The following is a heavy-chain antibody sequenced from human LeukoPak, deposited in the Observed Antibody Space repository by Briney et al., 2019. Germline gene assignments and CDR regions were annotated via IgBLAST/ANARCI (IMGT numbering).Heavy chain of an antibody. CDR3: SGRFGDTAMVNPPSSFGY. D-gene: IGHD5-18*01. CDR1: GYTVTSYD. CDR2: MNANSGNT. J-gene: IGHJ4*02. V-gene: IGHV1-8*03. Sequence: ASVKLSFNASGYTVTSYDINWLRQATGQGLEWMGWMNANSGNTGDAHNFQGRGTITRNTSISTNYMELSSRRLDEAAVYDGSGRFGDTAMVNPPSSFGYWGQGTLVTASS.